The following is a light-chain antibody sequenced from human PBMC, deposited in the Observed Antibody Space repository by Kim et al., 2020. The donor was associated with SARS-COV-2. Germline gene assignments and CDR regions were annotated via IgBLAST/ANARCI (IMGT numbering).Light chain of an antibody. J-gene: IGKJ2*03. Sequence: SASVGNRGTITCRASQNVSPSLNWYQHQPGKAPKLLIYAVSSLQSGVPSRFSGSGSGTDFTLTISNLQPEDFALYYCQQSHGFPYSFGQGTKLEI. CDR3: QQSHGFPYS. V-gene: IGKV1-39*01. CDR1: QNVSPS. CDR2: AVS.